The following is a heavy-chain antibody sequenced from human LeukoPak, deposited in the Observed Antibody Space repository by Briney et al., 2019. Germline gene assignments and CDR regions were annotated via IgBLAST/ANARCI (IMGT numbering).Heavy chain of an antibody. Sequence: GGSLRLSCAASGFTFSNYWMNWVRQAPGEGLEWVANIKQDGSEKYYVDSVNGRFTISRDNAKNSLYLQMDSLRAEDTAVYYCAREPYSSRWSGRWYYYYYMDVWGKGTTVTISS. CDR2: IKQDGSEK. CDR3: AREPYSSRWSGRWYYYYYMDV. J-gene: IGHJ6*03. CDR1: GFTFSNYW. V-gene: IGHV3-7*01. D-gene: IGHD6-13*01.